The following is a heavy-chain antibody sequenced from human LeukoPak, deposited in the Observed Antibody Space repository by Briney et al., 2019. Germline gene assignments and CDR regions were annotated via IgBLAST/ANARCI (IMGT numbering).Heavy chain of an antibody. CDR2: ISSGSSTI. D-gene: IGHD4-17*01. CDR1: GFTFSSYG. Sequence: GGSLRLSCAASGFTFSSYGMNWVRQAPAKGLVEGPYISSGSSTIYYADSVKGRFTISRDNAKNSLYLQMNSLRDEDTSVYYCTRRVIDYGVDFDYWGQGTLVTVSS. CDR3: TRRVIDYGVDFDY. J-gene: IGHJ4*02. V-gene: IGHV3-48*02.